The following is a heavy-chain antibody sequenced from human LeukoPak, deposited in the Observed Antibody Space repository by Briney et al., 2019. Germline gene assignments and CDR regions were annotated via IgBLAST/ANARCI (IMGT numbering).Heavy chain of an antibody. J-gene: IGHJ1*01. Sequence: GGSLRLSCAASGFTFSSYWMHWVRHAPGKGLVWVSRINSDGSSTSYADSVKGRFTISRDNAKNTLYLQMNSLRAEDTAVYYCARAVNDSSGYYSEYFQHWGQGTLVTVSS. V-gene: IGHV3-74*01. D-gene: IGHD3-22*01. CDR1: GFTFSSYW. CDR3: ARAVNDSSGYYSEYFQH. CDR2: INSDGSST.